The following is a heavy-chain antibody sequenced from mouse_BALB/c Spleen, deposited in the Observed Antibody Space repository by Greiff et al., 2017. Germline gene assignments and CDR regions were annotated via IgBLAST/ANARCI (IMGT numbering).Heavy chain of an antibody. V-gene: IGHV1S56*01. J-gene: IGHJ2*01. CDR2: IYPGDGST. Sequence: QVQLQQSGPELVKPGASVKMSCKASGYTFTSYYIHWVKQRPGQGLEWIGWIYPGDGSTKYNEKFKGKTTLTADKSSSTAYMLLSSLTSEDSAIYFCASDFHYGSSQYYFDYWGQGTTLTVSS. CDR1: GYTFTSYY. CDR3: ASDFHYGSSQYYFDY. D-gene: IGHD1-1*01.